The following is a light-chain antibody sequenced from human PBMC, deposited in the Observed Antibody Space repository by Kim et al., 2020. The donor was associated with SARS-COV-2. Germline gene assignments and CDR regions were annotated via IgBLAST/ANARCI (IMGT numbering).Light chain of an antibody. CDR3: GTFDSRLNAVV. CDR1: SSNIGKNY. J-gene: IGLJ2*01. V-gene: IGLV1-51*01. CDR2: DNN. Sequence: GKKVTSSCSGTSSNIGKNYVSWYQQLPRKAPKLLIYDNNKRPSGIPDRFSGSKSGTSATLDITGLQTGDEADYYCGTFDSRLNAVVFGGGTQLTVL.